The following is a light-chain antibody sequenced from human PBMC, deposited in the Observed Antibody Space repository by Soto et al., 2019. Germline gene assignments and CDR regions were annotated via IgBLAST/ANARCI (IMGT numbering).Light chain of an antibody. CDR3: CSYTTSSTYV. V-gene: IGLV2-14*03. CDR2: DVN. CDR1: SSDVCGYNY. J-gene: IGLJ1*01. Sequence: QSVLTQPASVSGSPGQSIAISCTGTSSDVCGYNYVSWYQQHPGKAPKLMIYDVNNRPSGVSNRFSGSKSGNTASLTISGLQAEDEADYYYCSYTTSSTYVFGTGTKLTVL.